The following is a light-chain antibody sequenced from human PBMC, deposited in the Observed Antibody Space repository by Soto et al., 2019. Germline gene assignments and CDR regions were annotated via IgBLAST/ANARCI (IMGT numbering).Light chain of an antibody. J-gene: IGKJ1*01. CDR3: QQYVNSPT. V-gene: IGKV3-20*01. Sequence: DIVLTQSPGTLSLSPGERATLSCRASQSVTSSYLAWYQQKPGQAPRLLIYGASSRATGIPDRFSGSGSGTDFTLTISRLEPEDFAVYYCQQYVNSPTFGQGTKVEVK. CDR1: QSVTSSY. CDR2: GAS.